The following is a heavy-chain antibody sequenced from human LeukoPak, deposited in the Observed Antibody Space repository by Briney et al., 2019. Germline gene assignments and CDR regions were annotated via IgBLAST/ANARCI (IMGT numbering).Heavy chain of an antibody. J-gene: IGHJ3*02. V-gene: IGHV3-7*01. CDR2: IKPIGIEK. CDR1: GFTFSNYW. Sequence: GGSLRLSCEGSGFTFSNYWMTWVRQAPGKGLEWVAKIKPIGIEKHYADSVEGRFTISRDNAKNSLYLQMNSLRAEDTAVYYCARDLDTYVLLIAYDTFDNWGQGTMVTVSS. CDR3: ARDLDTYVLLIAYDTFDN. D-gene: IGHD2-21*01.